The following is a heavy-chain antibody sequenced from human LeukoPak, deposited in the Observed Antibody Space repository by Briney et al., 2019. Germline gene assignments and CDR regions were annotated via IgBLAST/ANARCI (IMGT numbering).Heavy chain of an antibody. J-gene: IGHJ4*02. CDR1: GYTFTSYA. D-gene: IGHD3-10*01. V-gene: IGHV1-3*01. Sequence: GASVKVSCKASGYTFTSYAMHWVRQAPGQGLEWMGWINAGNGNTKYSQKFQGRVTITRDTSVSTAYMELSSLRSEDTAVYYCARAPLLWFGEFHLTFDYWGQGTLVTVSS. CDR2: INAGNGNT. CDR3: ARAPLLWFGEFHLTFDY.